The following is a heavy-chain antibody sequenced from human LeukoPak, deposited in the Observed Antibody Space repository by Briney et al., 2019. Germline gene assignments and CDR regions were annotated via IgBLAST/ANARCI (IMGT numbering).Heavy chain of an antibody. CDR3: ARDLIVGATPGQGGY. CDR1: GYTFTSYY. CDR2: INPSGGST. V-gene: IGHV1-46*01. D-gene: IGHD1-26*01. Sequence: ASVKVSCKASGYTFTSYYMHWVRQAPGQGLEWMGIINPSGGSTSYAQKFQGRVTMTRDTSTSTVYMELSSLRSEDTAVYYCARDLIVGATPGQGGYWGQGTLVTVSS. J-gene: IGHJ4*02.